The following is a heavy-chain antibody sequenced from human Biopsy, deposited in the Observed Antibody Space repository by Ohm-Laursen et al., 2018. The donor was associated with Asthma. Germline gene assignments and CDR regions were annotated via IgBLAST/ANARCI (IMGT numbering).Heavy chain of an antibody. CDR2: ISFDGSTK. V-gene: IGHV3-30*03. Sequence: SLRLSCAASGLTFRNYGMHWVRQAPGKRLEWVELISFDGSTKYFADSVKGRFTISRDNSKNTLYLQMNSLRAEDTAVYYCARAISSSWWAVEYWGQGTLATVSS. D-gene: IGHD6-6*01. CDR1: GLTFRNYG. J-gene: IGHJ4*02. CDR3: ARAISSSWWAVEY.